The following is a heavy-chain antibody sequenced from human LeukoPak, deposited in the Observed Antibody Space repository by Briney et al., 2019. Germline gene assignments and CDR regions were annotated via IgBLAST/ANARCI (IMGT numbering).Heavy chain of an antibody. CDR1: GYTFTGYY. D-gene: IGHD3-10*01. CDR2: INPNSGGT. J-gene: IGHJ4*02. CDR3: ARHDYYGSGSYYFFDY. Sequence: ASVKVSCKASGYTFTGYYMHWVRQAPGQGLEWMGWINPNSGGTNYAQKLQGRVTMTTDTSTSTAYMELRSLRSDDTAVYYCARHDYYGSGSYYFFDYWGQGTLVTVSS. V-gene: IGHV1-2*02.